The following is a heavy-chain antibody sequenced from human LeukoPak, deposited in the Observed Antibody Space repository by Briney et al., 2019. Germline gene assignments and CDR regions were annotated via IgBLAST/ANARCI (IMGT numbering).Heavy chain of an antibody. Sequence: PSQTLSLTCGVSGASINSAGYSWTWIRQPPGKGLEWIGYIYHGETTYYNPSLKSRVTISIDESKNHFSLRLNSVTAADTAVYYCASGPTTTVTYPSLDYWGQGTLVTVSS. J-gene: IGHJ4*02. V-gene: IGHV4-30-2*01. CDR2: IYHGETT. CDR1: GASINSAGYS. CDR3: ASGPTTTVTYPSLDY. D-gene: IGHD4-17*01.